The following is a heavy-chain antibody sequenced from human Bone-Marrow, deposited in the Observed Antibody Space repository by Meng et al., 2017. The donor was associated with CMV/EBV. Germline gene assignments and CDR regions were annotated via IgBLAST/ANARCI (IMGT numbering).Heavy chain of an antibody. Sequence: QRRLHESGPGLVKPSETLSLTCTVSGGSISSSSYYWGWIRQPPGKGLEWIGSIYYSGSTYYNPSLKSRVTISVDTSKNQFSLKLSSVTAADTAVYYCARGGDRAFDYWGQGTLVTVSS. J-gene: IGHJ4*02. D-gene: IGHD2-21*02. CDR2: IYYSGST. CDR1: GGSISSSSYY. V-gene: IGHV4-39*07. CDR3: ARGGDRAFDY.